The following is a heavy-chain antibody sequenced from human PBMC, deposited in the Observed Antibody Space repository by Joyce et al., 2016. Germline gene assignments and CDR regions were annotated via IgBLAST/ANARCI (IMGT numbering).Heavy chain of an antibody. J-gene: IGHJ3*01. D-gene: IGHD2-2*02. CDR2: ISGDGGTI. V-gene: IGHV3-23*01. Sequence: EVQLLESGGGLVQPGRSLRLSCAASGFTLRSYAMSWVRQAPGKGLEWVSAISGDGGTISYGDSVKGRFTISRDNSRSTLFRQISSLRVEDTAVFYCARMNTRLGNAFDVWGRGTTVAVSP. CDR1: GFTLRSYA. CDR3: ARMNTRLGNAFDV.